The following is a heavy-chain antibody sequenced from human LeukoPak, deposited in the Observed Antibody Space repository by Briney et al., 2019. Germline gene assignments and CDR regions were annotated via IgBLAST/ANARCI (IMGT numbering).Heavy chain of an antibody. CDR2: INPSSGGT. D-gene: IGHD3-3*01. J-gene: IGHJ4*02. CDR1: GYTFTGYF. V-gene: IGHV1-2*02. Sequence: ASVKVSCKASGYTFTGYFMHWVRQAPGQGLEWMGWINPSSGGTHYAQKFQGRVTMTRDTSISTAYMELSRLRSDDTAVYYCARGGGFTILGVPKPADYWGQGTLVTVSS. CDR3: ARGGGFTILGVPKPADY.